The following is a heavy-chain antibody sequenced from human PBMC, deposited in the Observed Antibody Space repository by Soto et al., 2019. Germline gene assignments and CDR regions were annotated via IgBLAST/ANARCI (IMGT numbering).Heavy chain of an antibody. V-gene: IGHV3-30-3*01. CDR1: GLTFSSYA. CDR2: ISYDGSNK. Sequence: GGSLRLSCAASGLTFSSYAMHWVRQAPGKGLEWVAVISYDGSNKYYADSVKGRFTISRDNSKNTLYLQMNSLRAEDTAVYYCARGSFGYWGQGTLVTVSS. D-gene: IGHD3-16*01. J-gene: IGHJ4*02. CDR3: ARGSFGY.